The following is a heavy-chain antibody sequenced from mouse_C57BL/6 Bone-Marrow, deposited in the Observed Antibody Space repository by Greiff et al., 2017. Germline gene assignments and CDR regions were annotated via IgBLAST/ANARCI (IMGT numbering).Heavy chain of an antibody. D-gene: IGHD2-4*01. V-gene: IGHV1-26*01. CDR2: INPNNGGT. CDR1: GYTFTDYY. CDR3: ARAGYDYDVWFAY. J-gene: IGHJ3*01. Sequence: VQLQQSGPELVKPGASVKISCKASGYTFTDYYMNWVKQSHGKSLELIGDINPNNGGTSYNQQFKGKATLTVDKSSSTAYMELRSLTSEDSAVYYCARAGYDYDVWFAYWGQGTLVTVSA.